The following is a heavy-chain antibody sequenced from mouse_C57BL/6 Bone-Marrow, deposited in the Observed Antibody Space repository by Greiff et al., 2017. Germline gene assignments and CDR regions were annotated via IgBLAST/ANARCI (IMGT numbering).Heavy chain of an antibody. J-gene: IGHJ2*01. CDR2: INPSRGYN. V-gene: IGHV1-4*01. CDR1: GYTFTSYT. CDR3: ARSETAQALDY. D-gene: IGHD3-2*02. Sequence: QVQLKQSGAELARPGASVKKSCKASGYTFTSYTMHWGKKRPGQGLEWIGYINPSRGYNKYNQKFKDKATLTADKSSSTAYMQLSSLTSEDSAVYYCARSETAQALDYWGQGTTLTVSS.